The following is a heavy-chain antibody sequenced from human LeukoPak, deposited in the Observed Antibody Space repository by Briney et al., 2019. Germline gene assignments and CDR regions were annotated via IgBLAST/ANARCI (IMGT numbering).Heavy chain of an antibody. CDR1: GGSISSYY. D-gene: IGHD6-13*01. CDR2: IYYSGST. J-gene: IGHJ5*02. Sequence: SETLSLTCTVSGGSISSYYWSWIRQPPGKGLEWIGYIYYSGSTNYNPSLKSRVTISVDASKNQFSLRLSSVTAADTAVYYCARELLIAAASVDHNWFDPWGQGTLVTVSS. CDR3: ARELLIAAASVDHNWFDP. V-gene: IGHV4-59*12.